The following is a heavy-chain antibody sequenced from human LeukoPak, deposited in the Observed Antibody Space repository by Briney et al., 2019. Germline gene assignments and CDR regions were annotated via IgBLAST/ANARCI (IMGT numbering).Heavy chain of an antibody. CDR3: ARTTYYRPRVVSD. J-gene: IGHJ4*02. Sequence: SATLSLTCAVYGESFSGYSWTWIRQPPGKGLEWIGEINHSGNTNYNPSLKSRVTISLDTSKKQFSLKLSSVTAADTATYYCARTTYYRPRVVSDWSRGTLVTVSS. D-gene: IGHD1-26*01. CDR2: INHSGNT. V-gene: IGHV4-34*01. CDR1: GESFSGYS.